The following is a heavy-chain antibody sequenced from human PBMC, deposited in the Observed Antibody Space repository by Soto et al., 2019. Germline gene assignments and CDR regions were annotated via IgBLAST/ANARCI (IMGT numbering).Heavy chain of an antibody. J-gene: IGHJ4*02. CDR2: ISGSGGKT. V-gene: IGHV3-23*01. Sequence: GGSLRLSCAASRFTFRSYDMSWVRQAPGKGLEWVSAISGSGGKTYYGDSVKGRFTISRDNAKDTLYLQMNSLRVEDTAVYYCARVGYCSGGSCPLFYWGQGTLVTVSS. CDR1: RFTFRSYD. D-gene: IGHD2-15*01. CDR3: ARVGYCSGGSCPLFY.